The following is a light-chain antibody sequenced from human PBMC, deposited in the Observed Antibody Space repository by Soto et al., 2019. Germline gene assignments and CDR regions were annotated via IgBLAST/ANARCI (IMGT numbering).Light chain of an antibody. Sequence: DIQMTQSPSTLSASVEDRVTITCRASQSLDSWLAWYQQKPGKPPKLLIYKPSILEFGVPSRFSGSGSGTLFTLTISSLQPDDFATYYCQQYHTFSTFGQGTKVEIK. J-gene: IGKJ1*01. CDR2: KPS. V-gene: IGKV1-5*03. CDR1: QSLDSW. CDR3: QQYHTFST.